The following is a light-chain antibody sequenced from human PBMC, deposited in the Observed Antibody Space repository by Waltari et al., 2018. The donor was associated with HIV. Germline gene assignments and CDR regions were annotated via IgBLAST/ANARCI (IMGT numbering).Light chain of an antibody. CDR3: SSYTSTSTLL. J-gene: IGLJ3*02. V-gene: IGLV2-14*01. CDR2: DAN. CDR1: SSDIGSYHY. Sequence: QSALTQPASVSGSLGQSIPISCIGTSSDIGSYHYVSWYQHHPDKAPTLVIYDANARPSGVPFRFSGSKSGNTASLTISGLQAEDEADYYCSSYTSTSTLLFGGGTKVTVL.